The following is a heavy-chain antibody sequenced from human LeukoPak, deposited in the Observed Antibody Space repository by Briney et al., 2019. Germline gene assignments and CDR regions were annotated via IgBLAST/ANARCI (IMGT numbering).Heavy chain of an antibody. CDR1: GFTFSSYE. CDR2: ISSSGSTI. V-gene: IGHV3-48*03. Sequence: PGGSLRLSCAASGFTFSSYEMNWVRQAPGKGLEWVSYISSSGSTIYYADSVKGRFTISRDNAKNSLYLQMNSLRAEDTAVYYCAREGDLYYYYDSSGLDYWGQGTLVTVSS. CDR3: AREGDLYYYYDSSGLDY. J-gene: IGHJ4*02. D-gene: IGHD3-22*01.